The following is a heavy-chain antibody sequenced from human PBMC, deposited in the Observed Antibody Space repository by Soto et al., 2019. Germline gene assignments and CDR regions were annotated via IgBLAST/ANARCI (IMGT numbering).Heavy chain of an antibody. CDR1: AYTFTTYD. Sequence: XSVKVSCKASAYTFTTYDISRVRQATGQGLEWMGWMNPYSGNTGYAQKFQGRVTVTRNTSISTVYMELSGLRPDDTAVYYCARRKERSGPHYFDYWGQGSQVTASS. V-gene: IGHV1-8*01. CDR2: MNPYSGNT. CDR3: ARRKERSGPHYFDY. D-gene: IGHD6-25*01. J-gene: IGHJ4*02.